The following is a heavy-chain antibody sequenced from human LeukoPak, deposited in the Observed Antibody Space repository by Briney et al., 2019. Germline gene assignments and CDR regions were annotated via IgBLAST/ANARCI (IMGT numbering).Heavy chain of an antibody. V-gene: IGHV3-23*01. Sequence: PGGSLRLSCTASGFIFRDYVMGWVRQAPGKGPEWVAAIWRTGDWTHYVDSVKGRFTISRDNSKNTLYLQMNSLRAEDTAVYYCARDLEDYGDVPANWFDPWGQGTLVTVSS. CDR1: GFIFRDYV. CDR3: ARDLEDYGDVPANWFDP. D-gene: IGHD4-17*01. J-gene: IGHJ5*02. CDR2: IWRTGDWT.